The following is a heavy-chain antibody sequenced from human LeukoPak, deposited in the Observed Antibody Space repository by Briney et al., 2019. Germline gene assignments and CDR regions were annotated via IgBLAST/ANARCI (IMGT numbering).Heavy chain of an antibody. D-gene: IGHD3-3*01. J-gene: IGHJ2*01. CDR1: GGSISTYY. V-gene: IGHV4-4*07. Sequence: SETLSLTCTVSGGSISTYYWSWIRQPAGKGLEWVGRIYTSGSTNYNPSLKSRVTMSVDTSKNQFSLKLSSVTAADTAVYYCARVVRRTYYDFWSGYRLWYFDLWGRGTLVTVSS. CDR3: ARVVRRTYYDFWSGYRLWYFDL. CDR2: IYTSGST.